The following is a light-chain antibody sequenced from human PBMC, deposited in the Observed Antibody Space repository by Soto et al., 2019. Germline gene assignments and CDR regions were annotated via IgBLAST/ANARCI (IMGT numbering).Light chain of an antibody. J-gene: IGKJ4*01. CDR1: QNINTN. Sequence: VMTQSPATLSASPGERVTLSCRASQNINTNLVWYQHKPGQAPRVLLYGASSRARGVPARFSGSGSGTDFTLTISSLQSEDFAIYYCQQYGNWPPLTFGGGTKLRIK. V-gene: IGKV3-15*01. CDR2: GAS. CDR3: QQYGNWPPLT.